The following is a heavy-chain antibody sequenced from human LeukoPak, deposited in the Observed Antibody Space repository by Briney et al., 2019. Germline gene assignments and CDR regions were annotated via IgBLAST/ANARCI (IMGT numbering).Heavy chain of an antibody. CDR2: IFYSGST. Sequence: KPSETLSLTCSVSGASITSQYWSWIRQPPGKGLEWIGYIFYSGSTNYNPSLKSRVTISVDTSKNQFSLKLSSVTAADTAVYYCARTPVEYSSSWYDRQNWFDPWGQGTLVTVSS. D-gene: IGHD6-13*01. V-gene: IGHV4-59*11. J-gene: IGHJ5*02. CDR1: GASITSQY. CDR3: ARTPVEYSSSWYDRQNWFDP.